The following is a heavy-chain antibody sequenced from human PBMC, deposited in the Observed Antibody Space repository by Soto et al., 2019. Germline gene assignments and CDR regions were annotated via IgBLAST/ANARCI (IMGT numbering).Heavy chain of an antibody. Sequence: QITLKESGPTVVQPTQTLTLTCSFSGFSLSTSAEGVAWIRQPPGKALEWLALIYWDDDERYSPFLKSRLTIAKDTSKNQVVLTITNMDPVDTATYFCAHKGGRGAAMDVWGQGATVTVSS. V-gene: IGHV2-5*02. CDR2: IYWDDDE. D-gene: IGHD2-15*01. CDR1: GFSLSTSAEG. CDR3: AHKGGRGAAMDV. J-gene: IGHJ6*02.